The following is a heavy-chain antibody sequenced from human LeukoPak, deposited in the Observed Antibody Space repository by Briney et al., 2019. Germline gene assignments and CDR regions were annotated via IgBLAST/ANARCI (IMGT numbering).Heavy chain of an antibody. CDR1: GGSISSYY. CDR2: IYYSGST. CDR3: ARSNYYGSGSYYTLYYFDY. Sequence: SETLSLTCTVSGGSISSYYWSWIRQPPGRGLEWIGYIYYSGSTNYNPALTSRATISGDTSTNQFSLKMSSVTAADTAVYYCARSNYYGSGSYYTLYYFDYWGQGTLVTVSS. D-gene: IGHD3-10*01. J-gene: IGHJ4*02. V-gene: IGHV4-59*08.